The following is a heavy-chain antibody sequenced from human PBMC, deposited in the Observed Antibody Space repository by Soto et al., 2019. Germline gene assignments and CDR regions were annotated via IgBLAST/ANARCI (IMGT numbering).Heavy chain of an antibody. CDR3: AKDRGSCLYHWFDP. Sequence: EVQLLESGGGLVQPGGSLRLSCAASGFTFSSYGMSWVRQAPGKGLEWVSVISDGGGSTFYADSVKGRFTISRDNSKKTLYLQMNGLRADDSAVYYCAKDRGSCLYHWFDPWGQGTLVTVSS. J-gene: IGHJ5*02. D-gene: IGHD6-13*01. CDR1: GFTFSSYG. CDR2: ISDGGGST. V-gene: IGHV3-23*01.